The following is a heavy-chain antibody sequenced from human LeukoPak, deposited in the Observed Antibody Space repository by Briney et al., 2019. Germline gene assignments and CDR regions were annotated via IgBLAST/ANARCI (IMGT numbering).Heavy chain of an antibody. CDR2: IYHSGST. CDR3: ARDYRRFTYYYGSGSYWAFDY. J-gene: IGHJ4*02. V-gene: IGHV4-38-2*02. CDR1: GYSISSGYY. D-gene: IGHD3-10*01. Sequence: PSETLSLTCTVSGYSISSGYYWGWIRQPPGKGLEWIGSIYHSGSTYYNPSLKSRVTISVDTSKNQFSLKLSSVTAADTAVYYCARDYRRFTYYYGSGSYWAFDYWGQGTPVTVSS.